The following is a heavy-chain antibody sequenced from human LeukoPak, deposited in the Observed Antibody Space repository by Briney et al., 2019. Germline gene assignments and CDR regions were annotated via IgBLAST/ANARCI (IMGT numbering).Heavy chain of an antibody. CDR2: INPNSGGT. J-gene: IGHJ5*02. V-gene: IGHV1-2*02. CDR3: ARGPWQQPPPADL. D-gene: IGHD6-13*01. CDR1: GYTFTDYY. Sequence: GSVKVSCKASGYTFTDYYMLWMRQAPGQRLEWMGWINPNSGGTHFQGRVTMTSGTSISTAYMELISLTSDDTAVYFCARGPWQQPPPADLWGQGTLVTVSS.